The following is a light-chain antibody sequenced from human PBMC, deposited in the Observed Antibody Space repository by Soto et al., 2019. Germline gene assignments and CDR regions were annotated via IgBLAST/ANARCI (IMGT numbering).Light chain of an antibody. Sequence: QSVLTQPPSVAGAPGQRVTISCTGSSANIGAGYDVHWYPQLPGTAPKLLIYGNSNRPSGVPDRFSCSKSGTSASLAITGLQAEDESDYYCQSYDSSLSGWGVFGGGTKVTVL. V-gene: IGLV1-40*01. CDR2: GNS. J-gene: IGLJ2*01. CDR3: QSYDSSLSGWGV. CDR1: SANIGAGYD.